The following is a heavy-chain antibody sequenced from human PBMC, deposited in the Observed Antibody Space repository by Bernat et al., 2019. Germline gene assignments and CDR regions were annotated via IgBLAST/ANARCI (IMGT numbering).Heavy chain of an antibody. CDR1: GFTFSDYS. CDR2: VSYDGRNK. V-gene: IGHV3-30*04. D-gene: IGHD6-25*01. CDR3: VRDGAALYYYHGMDV. J-gene: IGHJ6*02. Sequence: VQLVESGGGVVQPGRSLRLSCVASGFTFSDYSLHWVRQAPGKGLEWVAVVSYDGRNKYYADSVQAVFIISRDDSENTLYLQMDSLKSEDTAVYYCVRDGAALYYYHGMDVWGRGTTVTVSS.